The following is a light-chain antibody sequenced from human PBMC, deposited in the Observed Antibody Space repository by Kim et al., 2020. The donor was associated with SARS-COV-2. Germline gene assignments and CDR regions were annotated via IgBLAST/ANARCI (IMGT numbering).Light chain of an antibody. J-gene: IGKJ2*01. V-gene: IGKV3-20*01. CDR2: GAS. Sequence: EIVLTQSPGTLSLSPGERATFSCRASQSVSSSYLAWYQHKPGQAPRLLIYGASSRATGIPDRFSGSGSGTDFTLTISRLEPEDFAVYYCHQYVGSPNTFGQGTKLEI. CDR1: QSVSSSY. CDR3: HQYVGSPNT.